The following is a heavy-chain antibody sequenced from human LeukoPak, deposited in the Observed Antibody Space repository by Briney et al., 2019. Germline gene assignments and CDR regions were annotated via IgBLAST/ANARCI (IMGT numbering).Heavy chain of an antibody. CDR2: INWNGGST. Sequence: GGSLRLFCAASGFTFDDYGMSWVRQAPGKGLEWVSGINWNGGSTGYADSVKGRFTISRDNAKNSLYLQMNSLRAEDTALYYCARRRITMVRGVICYYFDYWGQGTLVTVSS. CDR1: GFTFDDYG. J-gene: IGHJ4*02. D-gene: IGHD3-10*01. V-gene: IGHV3-20*04. CDR3: ARRRITMVRGVICYYFDY.